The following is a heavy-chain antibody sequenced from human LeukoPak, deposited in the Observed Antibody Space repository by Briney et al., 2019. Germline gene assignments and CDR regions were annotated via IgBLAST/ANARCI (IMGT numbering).Heavy chain of an antibody. Sequence: SETLSLTCNVSGYSISSGYYWGWIRQPPGKGLEWIGNIYHSGSTYYNPSLKSRVTISVDRSKNQFSLKLSSVTAADTAVYCCARGDCSGGSCYFDYWGQGTLVTVSS. CDR2: IYHSGST. D-gene: IGHD2-15*01. CDR3: ARGDCSGGSCYFDY. V-gene: IGHV4-38-2*02. CDR1: GYSISSGYY. J-gene: IGHJ4*02.